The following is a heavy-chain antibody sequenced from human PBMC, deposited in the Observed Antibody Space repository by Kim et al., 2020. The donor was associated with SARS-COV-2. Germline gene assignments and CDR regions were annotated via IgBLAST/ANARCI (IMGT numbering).Heavy chain of an antibody. CDR2: ISCDGSKK. V-gene: IGHV3-30*03. D-gene: IGHD6-19*01. CDR3: ATSASRAVRGVGFDY. CDR1: GLTFSIYG. J-gene: IGHJ4*01. Sequence: GGSLRLSCAASGLTFSIYGMHWVRQATGKGLEWVAVISCDGSKKYSADSVKGRFNISRDNSNNTLYLQMNSLRAEDTAVYYCATSASRAVRGVGFDYWG.